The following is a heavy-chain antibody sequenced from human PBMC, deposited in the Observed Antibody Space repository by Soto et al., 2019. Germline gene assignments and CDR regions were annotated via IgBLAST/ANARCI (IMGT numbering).Heavy chain of an antibody. CDR1: GGSFSGYY. CDR2: INHSGST. V-gene: IGHV4-34*01. CDR3: AGGRGVRGTIIATHYYYGVDD. D-gene: IGHD3-10*01. Sequence: SETLSLTCAVYGGSFSGYYWNWIRQPPGKGLEWIGEINHSGSTNYNPSLKSRVTISVDTSKNQFSLKLSSVTAADTAVYYCAGGRGVRGTIIATHYYYGVDDWGQGTTVTVSS. J-gene: IGHJ6*02.